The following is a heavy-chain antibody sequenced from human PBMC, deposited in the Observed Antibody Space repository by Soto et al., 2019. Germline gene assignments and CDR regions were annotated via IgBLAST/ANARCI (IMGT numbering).Heavy chain of an antibody. CDR2: IYYSGST. CDR1: GGSIRSHY. CDR3: AREEVGTYDY. V-gene: IGHV4-59*11. Sequence: QVQLQESGPGLVKPSETLSLTCTVSGGSIRSHYWSWIRQPPGKGLEWIGYIYYSGSTRHNPSLKSRVTMSVDTSKNQISLKLSSVTAADTAVYYCAREEVGTYDYWGQGTLVSVSS. J-gene: IGHJ4*02. D-gene: IGHD1-7*01.